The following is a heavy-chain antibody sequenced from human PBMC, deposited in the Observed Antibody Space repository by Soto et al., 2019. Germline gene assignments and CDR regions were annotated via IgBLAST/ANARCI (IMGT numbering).Heavy chain of an antibody. J-gene: IGHJ5*02. Sequence: QVQLVQSGAEVKKPGASVKVSCKASGYTFTSYDINWVRQATGQGLEWMGWMNPNSGNTGYAQKFQGRVTMTRNTTISTAYMELSSLRSEDTAVYYCARGGITIFGVATWWFYPWGQGTLVTVSS. D-gene: IGHD3-3*01. CDR3: ARGGITIFGVATWWFYP. V-gene: IGHV1-8*01. CDR1: GYTFTSYD. CDR2: MNPNSGNT.